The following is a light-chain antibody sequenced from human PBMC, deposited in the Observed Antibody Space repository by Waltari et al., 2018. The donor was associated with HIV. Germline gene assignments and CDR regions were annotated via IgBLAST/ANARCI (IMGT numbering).Light chain of an antibody. J-gene: IGLJ3*02. CDR1: ALPKQY. V-gene: IGLV3-25*03. CDR2: KDS. CDR3: QSPDSSGTWV. Sequence: SHELTQPPSVSVSPGQTARTTCSGAALPKQYAYWYQQKPGQAPGLVINKDSERPSGIPGRFSGSSSGTIVTLTISGVQAEDEADYYCQSPDSSGTWVFGGGTKLTVL.